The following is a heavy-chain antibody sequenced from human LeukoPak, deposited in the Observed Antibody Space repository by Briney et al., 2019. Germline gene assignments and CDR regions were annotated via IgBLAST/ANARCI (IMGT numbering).Heavy chain of an antibody. CDR2: ISSSSSYI. CDR1: GFTFSSYS. V-gene: IGHV3-21*04. Sequence: GGSLRLSCAASGFTFSSYSMNWVRQAPGKGLEWVSSISSSSSYIYYADSVKGRFTISRDNAKNSLYLHMNSLRAEDTAVYYCAKDTVAAVAVPYWGQGTLVTVSS. CDR3: AKDTVAAVAVPY. D-gene: IGHD6-19*01. J-gene: IGHJ4*02.